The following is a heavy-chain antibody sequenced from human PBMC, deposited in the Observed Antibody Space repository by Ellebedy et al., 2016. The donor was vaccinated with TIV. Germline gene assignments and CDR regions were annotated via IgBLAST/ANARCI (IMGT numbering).Heavy chain of an antibody. V-gene: IGHV1-69*06. CDR3: ATERIAVAGQYYFDY. J-gene: IGHJ4*02. D-gene: IGHD6-19*01. CDR2: IIPIFGTA. CDR1: GGTFSSYA. Sequence: SVKVSXKASGGTFSSYAISWVRQAPGQGLEWMGGIIPIFGTANYAQKFQGRVTITADKSTSTAYMELSSLRSEDTAVYYCATERIAVAGQYYFDYWGQGTLVTVSS.